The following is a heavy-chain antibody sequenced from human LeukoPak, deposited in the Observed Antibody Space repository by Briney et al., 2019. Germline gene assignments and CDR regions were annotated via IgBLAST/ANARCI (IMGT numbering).Heavy chain of an antibody. J-gene: IGHJ4*02. CDR2: ISSSSSYI. Sequence: GGSLRLSCAAPGFTFSSYSMNWVRQAPGKGLKWVSSISSSSSYIYYADSVKGRFTISRDNAKNSLYLQMNSLRAEDTAVYYCARQQSIVVVPAASDYWGQGTLVTVSS. CDR1: GFTFSSYS. D-gene: IGHD2-2*01. V-gene: IGHV3-21*01. CDR3: ARQQSIVVVPAASDY.